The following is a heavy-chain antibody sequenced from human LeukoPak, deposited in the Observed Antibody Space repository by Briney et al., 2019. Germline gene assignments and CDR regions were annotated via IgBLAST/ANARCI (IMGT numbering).Heavy chain of an antibody. V-gene: IGHV4-39*07. CDR2: IYYSGST. J-gene: IGHJ6*03. Sequence: SETLSLTCTVSGGSISSSSYYWGWIRQPPGKGLEWIGSIYYSGSTYYNPSLKSRVTISVDTSKNQFSLKLSSVTAADTAVYYCARDVQYYDFWSGYYGPSYYYYMDVWGKGTTVTVSS. CDR1: GGSISSSSYY. CDR3: ARDVQYYDFWSGYYGPSYYYYMDV. D-gene: IGHD3-3*01.